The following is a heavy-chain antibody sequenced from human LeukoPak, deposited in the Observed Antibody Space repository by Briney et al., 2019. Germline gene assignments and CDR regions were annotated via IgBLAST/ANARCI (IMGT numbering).Heavy chain of an antibody. CDR3: ARLDYGDYIDY. CDR1: GFTFSSYW. V-gene: IGHV3-7*01. CDR2: IKPDGSEK. J-gene: IGHJ4*02. D-gene: IGHD4-17*01. Sequence: GGSLRLSCAASGFTFSSYWMSWVRQAPGKGLERVANIKPDGSEKYYVDSVKGRFTISRDNAKNSLYLQMNSLRAEDTAVYYCARLDYGDYIDYWGQGTLVTVSS.